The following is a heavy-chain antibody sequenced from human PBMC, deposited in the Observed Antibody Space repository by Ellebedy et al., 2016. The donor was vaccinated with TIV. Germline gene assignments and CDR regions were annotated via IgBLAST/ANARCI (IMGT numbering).Heavy chain of an antibody. D-gene: IGHD3-10*02. CDR2: VSSNGVAT. V-gene: IGHV3-64D*06. CDR1: GFTFTTYA. CDR3: ANLFLGYYGMDV. J-gene: IGHJ6*02. Sequence: GESLKISCSASGFTFTTYAMHWVRQTPEKRLEYVAAVSSNGVATYYADSVKGRFTISRDNSKNKVYLQMGSLRPEDTALYYCANLFLGYYGMDVWGQGTTVTVSS.